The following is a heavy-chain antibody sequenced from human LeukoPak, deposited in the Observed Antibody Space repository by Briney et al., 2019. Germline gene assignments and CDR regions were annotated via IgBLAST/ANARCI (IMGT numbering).Heavy chain of an antibody. CDR3: ATYSSLNRREFQY. CDR1: GFPFSIYW. J-gene: IGHJ1*01. CDR2: IKQDGSEK. Sequence: PGGSLRLSCAASGFPFSIYWMTWVRQAPGKGLEWVANIKQDGSEKYYVDSVKGRFTISRDNAKNSLYLQMNSLRAEDTAVYYCATYSSLNRREFQYWGQGTLLTVSS. D-gene: IGHD3-22*01. V-gene: IGHV3-7*01.